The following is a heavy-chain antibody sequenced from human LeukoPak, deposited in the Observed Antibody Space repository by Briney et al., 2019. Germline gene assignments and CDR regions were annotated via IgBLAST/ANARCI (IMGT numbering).Heavy chain of an antibody. J-gene: IGHJ6*03. CDR2: IYTSGST. CDR3: ARAMAGHHFGWYGYYYYMDV. D-gene: IGHD6-19*01. V-gene: IGHV4-4*07. CDR1: GGSISSYY. Sequence: SETLSLTCTVSGGSISSYYWSWIRQPAGKGLEWIGRIYTSGSTNYNPSLKSRVTMSVDTSKNQFSLKLSSVTAADTAVYYCARAMAGHHFGWYGYYYYMDVWGKGTTVTISS.